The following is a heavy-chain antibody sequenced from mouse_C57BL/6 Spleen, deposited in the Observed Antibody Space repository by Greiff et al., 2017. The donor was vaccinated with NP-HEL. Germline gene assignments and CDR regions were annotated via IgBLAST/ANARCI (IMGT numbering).Heavy chain of an antibody. V-gene: IGHV13-2*01. Sequence: VQLVETGGGLVRPGNSLKLSCVTSGFTFSNYRMHWLRQPPGKRPARIAVLTVKSDNYGANYAESVKGRFASSSDESKSSVYLEMNRLREEDTATYLGRRGVGYDMDYWGKGTSVTVA. J-gene: IGHJ4*01. CDR2: LTVKSDNYGA. CDR3: RRGVGYDMDY. CDR1: GFTFSNYR.